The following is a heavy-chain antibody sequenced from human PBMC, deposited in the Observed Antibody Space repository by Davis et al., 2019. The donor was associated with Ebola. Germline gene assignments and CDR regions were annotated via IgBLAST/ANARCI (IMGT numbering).Heavy chain of an antibody. CDR2: IFQTGAT. CDR1: GGPISSSTYH. CDR3: ATDILSQPRD. J-gene: IGHJ4*02. V-gene: IGHV4-39*02. Sequence: PSETLSLTCTVSGGPISSSTYHWVWVRQPPGKGLEWIGSIFQTGATYYSPSLKSRVTMFVDTSKNQFSLNVYSATAADTAIYYCATDILSQPRDWGQGTLVTVSS.